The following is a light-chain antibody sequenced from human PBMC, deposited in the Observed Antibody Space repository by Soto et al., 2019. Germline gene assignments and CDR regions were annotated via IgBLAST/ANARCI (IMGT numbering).Light chain of an antibody. CDR2: DVH. J-gene: IGLJ2*01. CDR1: STDVGAYNF. V-gene: IGLV2-11*01. Sequence: QSVLTQPRSVSGSPGQSVTLSCTGTSTDVGAYNFVSWYQQHPGKAPKLLIYDVHDRPSGVPDRFSGSKSGNTASLTISGLQAEDEADYYCSSFAGSPTLVVFGGGTKLTVL. CDR3: SSFAGSPTLVV.